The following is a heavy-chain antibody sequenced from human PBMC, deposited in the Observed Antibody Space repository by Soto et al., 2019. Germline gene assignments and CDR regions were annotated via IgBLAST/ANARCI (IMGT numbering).Heavy chain of an antibody. Sequence: GGSLRLSCVASGFTFSDYGIHWVRQALDKGLEWVAVVWFDGSIQYYGDSVKGRFTISRDNSNNTVDLQMNNLRAEDTAVYYCARGDFGGNSYYFDYWGQGTPVTVSS. CDR2: VWFDGSIQ. J-gene: IGHJ4*02. D-gene: IGHD1-7*01. V-gene: IGHV3-33*01. CDR3: ARGDFGGNSYYFDY. CDR1: GFTFSDYG.